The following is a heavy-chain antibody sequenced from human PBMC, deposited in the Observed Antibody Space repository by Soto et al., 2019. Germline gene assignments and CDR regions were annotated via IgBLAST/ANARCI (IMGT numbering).Heavy chain of an antibody. J-gene: IGHJ5*02. CDR1: GFTFGDYA. CDR2: IRSKAYGGTT. V-gene: IGHV3-49*03. CDR3: SVAGIKTGTFWFDP. D-gene: IGHD6-19*01. Sequence: PGGSLRLSCTASGFTFGDYAMSWFRQAPGKGLEWVGFIRSKAYGGTTEYAASVKGRFTISRDDSKSIAYLQMNSLKTEDTAVYYASVAGIKTGTFWFDPWGQGTLVTVSS.